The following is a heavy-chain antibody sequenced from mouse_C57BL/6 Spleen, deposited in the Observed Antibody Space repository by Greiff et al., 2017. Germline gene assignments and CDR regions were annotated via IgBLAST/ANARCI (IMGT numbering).Heavy chain of an antibody. Sequence: VQLQESGPELVKPGASVKISCKASGYAFSSSWMNWVKQRPGKGLEWIGRIYPGAGDTNYNGKFKGKATLTADKSSSTAYMQLSSLTSEDSAVYFCAGPYYYAMDYWGQGTSVTVSS. CDR3: AGPYYYAMDY. V-gene: IGHV1-82*01. CDR1: GYAFSSSW. J-gene: IGHJ4*01. CDR2: IYPGAGDT.